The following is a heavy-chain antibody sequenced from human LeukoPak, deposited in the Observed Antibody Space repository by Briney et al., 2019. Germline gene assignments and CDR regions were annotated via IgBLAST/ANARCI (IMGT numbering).Heavy chain of an antibody. CDR2: INTDGSST. Sequence: GGSLRLSCAASGFIFSSYWMHWVRHAPGKGLAWVSRINTDGSSTSYADSAKGRFAISRDNAKNTLYLQMNSLRAEDTAVYYCARDKSADYGDSYFDSWGQGILVTVSS. CDR3: ARDKSADYGDSYFDS. J-gene: IGHJ4*02. V-gene: IGHV3-74*01. D-gene: IGHD4-17*01. CDR1: GFIFSSYW.